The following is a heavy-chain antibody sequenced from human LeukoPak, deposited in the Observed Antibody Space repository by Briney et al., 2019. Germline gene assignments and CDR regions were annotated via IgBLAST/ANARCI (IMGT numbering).Heavy chain of an antibody. J-gene: IGHJ4*02. Sequence: PGRSLRLSCAASGFTFDDYAMHWVRQAPGKGLEWVSTISWNSGIIGYADSVKGRFTISRGNAKNSLYLQMNSLRAEDTALYYCAKGTTATGHHSFDYWGQGTLVTVSS. D-gene: IGHD6-13*01. CDR2: ISWNSGII. V-gene: IGHV3-9*01. CDR3: AKGTTATGHHSFDY. CDR1: GFTFDDYA.